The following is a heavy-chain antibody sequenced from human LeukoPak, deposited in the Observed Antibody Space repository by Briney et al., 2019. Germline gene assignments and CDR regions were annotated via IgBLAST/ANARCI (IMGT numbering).Heavy chain of an antibody. J-gene: IGHJ6*02. CDR2: MNPNSGNT. Sequence: ASVKVSCKASGYTFTSYDINWVRQATGQGLEWMGWMNPNSGNTGYAQKFQGRVTMTRNTSISTAYMELSSLRSEDTAVYYCARSYGGTKYYYYGMDVWGQGTTVTVSS. CDR1: GYTFTSYD. V-gene: IGHV1-8*01. D-gene: IGHD1/OR15-1a*01. CDR3: ARSYGGTKYYYYGMDV.